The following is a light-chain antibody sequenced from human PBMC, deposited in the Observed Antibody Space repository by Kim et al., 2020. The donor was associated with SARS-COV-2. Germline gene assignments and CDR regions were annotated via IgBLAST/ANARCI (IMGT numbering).Light chain of an antibody. CDR2: YDS. Sequence: APGKTARITCGGNNIGSKSVHWYQQKPGQAPVLVIYYDSDRPSGIPERFSGSNSGNTATLTISRVEAGDEADYYCQVWDSSSDHVVFGGGTKLPVL. V-gene: IGLV3-21*04. CDR3: QVWDSSSDHVV. CDR1: NIGSKS. J-gene: IGLJ2*01.